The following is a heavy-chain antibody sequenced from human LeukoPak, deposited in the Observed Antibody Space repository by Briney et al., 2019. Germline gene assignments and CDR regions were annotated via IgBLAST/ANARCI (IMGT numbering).Heavy chain of an antibody. Sequence: GASVKVSCKASGYTFTSYGISWVRQAPGQGLEWMGIINPRSGSTTYAQHFQGRVTMTRDTSTSSVYMELSSLRSDDTAVYYCARSFDWSFDYWGQGTLVTVSS. D-gene: IGHD3-9*01. CDR2: INPRSGST. CDR3: ARSFDWSFDY. J-gene: IGHJ4*02. V-gene: IGHV1-46*01. CDR1: GYTFTSYG.